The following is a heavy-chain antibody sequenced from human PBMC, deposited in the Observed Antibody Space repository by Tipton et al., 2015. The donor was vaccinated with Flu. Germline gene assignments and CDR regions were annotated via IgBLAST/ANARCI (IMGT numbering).Heavy chain of an antibody. CDR2: MYYSGSA. Sequence: TLSLTCTVSGGSISSHHWSWIRQPPGKGLEWIGHMYYSGSAKYNPSLKSRVVISMDTSKNQFSLKLSSGTAADTALYYCARLSYYDVDLKNFYFDYWGQGALVSVSS. J-gene: IGHJ4*02. CDR3: ARLSYYDVDLKNFYFDY. V-gene: IGHV4-59*08. D-gene: IGHD3-10*02. CDR1: GGSISSHH.